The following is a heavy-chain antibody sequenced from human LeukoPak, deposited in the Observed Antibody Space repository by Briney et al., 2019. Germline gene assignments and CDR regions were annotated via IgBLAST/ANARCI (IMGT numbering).Heavy chain of an antibody. CDR2: IYSSGST. J-gene: IGHJ3*02. D-gene: IGHD4-17*01. V-gene: IGHV4-4*07. Sequence: PSETLSLTCTVSGGSINTYYWSWIRQPAGKGLEWIGRIYSSGSTNYNPSLKSRVTMSVDPSKKQFSLILSSVTAADTAVYYCARHWGGYGEHDAFDIWGQGTMVAVSS. CDR3: ARHWGGYGEHDAFDI. CDR1: GGSINTYY.